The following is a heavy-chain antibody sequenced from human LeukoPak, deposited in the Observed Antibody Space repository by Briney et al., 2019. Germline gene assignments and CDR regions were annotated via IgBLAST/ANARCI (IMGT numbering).Heavy chain of an antibody. CDR2: ISGSGGYT. CDR1: KFTFSTFS. Sequence: GGSLRLSCAASKFTFSTFSMSWVRQAPGKGLEWVSSISGSGGYTYYADSVKGRFTISRDNSKNTLFLQMNSLRPEDTAVYYCARNEQLVPYNWFDPWGQGTLVTVSS. J-gene: IGHJ5*02. CDR3: ARNEQLVPYNWFDP. V-gene: IGHV3-23*01. D-gene: IGHD6-13*01.